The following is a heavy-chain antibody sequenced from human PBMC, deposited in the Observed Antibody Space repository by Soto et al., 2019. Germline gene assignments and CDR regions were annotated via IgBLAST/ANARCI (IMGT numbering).Heavy chain of an antibody. CDR3: ARKVSDDRYWFDP. CDR2: IGSKAYGGTT. CDR1: GFTFGDYA. V-gene: IGHV3-49*03. J-gene: IGHJ5*02. Sequence: GGSLRLSCAASGFTFGDYAMSWFRQAPGKGLEWVGFIGSKAYGGTTKYAASVRGTFTISRDDSKSIAYLQMNSLKTEDTAVYYCARKVSDDRYWFDPWGQGTLVTVSS. D-gene: IGHD3-9*01.